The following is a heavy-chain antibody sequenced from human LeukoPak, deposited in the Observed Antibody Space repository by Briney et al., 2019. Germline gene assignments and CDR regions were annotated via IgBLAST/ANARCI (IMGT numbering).Heavy chain of an antibody. CDR3: ALQGIAVAGLFDY. CDR1: GFTFSSYG. Sequence: GGSLRLSCAASGFTFSSYGMHWVRRAPGKGREWGAVISYNGSNKYYADSVKGRFTISRDNSKNTLYLQMNSLRAEDTAVYYCALQGIAVAGLFDYWGQGTLVTVSS. V-gene: IGHV3-30*03. J-gene: IGHJ4*02. CDR2: ISYNGSNK. D-gene: IGHD6-19*01.